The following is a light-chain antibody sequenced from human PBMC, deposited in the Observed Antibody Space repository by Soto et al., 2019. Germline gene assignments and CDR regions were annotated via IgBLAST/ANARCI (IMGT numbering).Light chain of an antibody. J-gene: IGKJ4*01. CDR2: DAS. CDR3: QQRSNWPPLT. V-gene: IGKV3-11*01. CDR1: QSVSSY. Sequence: LTQSPATLSLSPGERATLSCRASQSVSSYLAWYQQKPGQAPRLLIYDASNRATGIPARFSGSGSGTDFTLTISSLEPEDFAVYYCQQRSNWPPLTFGGGTKVEIK.